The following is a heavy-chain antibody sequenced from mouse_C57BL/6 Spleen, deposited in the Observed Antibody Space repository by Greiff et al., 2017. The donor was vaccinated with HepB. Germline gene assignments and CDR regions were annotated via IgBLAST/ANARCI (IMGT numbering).Heavy chain of an antibody. CDR1: GYTFTSYW. Sequence: QVQLQQSGAELVRPGSSVKLSCKASGYTFTSYWMDWVKQRPGQGLEWIGNIYPSDSETHYNQKFKDKATLTVDKSSSTAYMQLSSLTSEDSAVYYCAREDSSGYRFAYWGQGTLVTVSA. J-gene: IGHJ3*01. V-gene: IGHV1-61*01. CDR3: AREDSSGYRFAY. CDR2: IYPSDSET. D-gene: IGHD3-2*02.